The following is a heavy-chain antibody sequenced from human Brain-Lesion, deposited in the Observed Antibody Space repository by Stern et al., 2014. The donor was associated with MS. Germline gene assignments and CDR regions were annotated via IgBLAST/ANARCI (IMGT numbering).Heavy chain of an antibody. J-gene: IGHJ6*02. CDR3: ARGRVVPGFQYYATDV. CDR1: GGSISSGGYY. CDR2: IFNSGST. V-gene: IGHV4-61*02. Sequence: QVQLVESDPGLVKPSQTLSLSCTVSGGSISSGGYYWSWIRQPAGKGLEWIGRIFNSGSTSYHPSLQSRVTISIDTSKNQFSLRLNSMTAADTAVYYCARGRVVPGFQYYATDVWGQGTTVIVSS. D-gene: IGHD2-2*01.